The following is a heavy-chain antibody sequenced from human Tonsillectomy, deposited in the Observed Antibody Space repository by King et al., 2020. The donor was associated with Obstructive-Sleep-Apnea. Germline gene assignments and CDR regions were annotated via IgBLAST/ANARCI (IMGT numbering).Heavy chain of an antibody. Sequence: VQLQQWGAGLLKPSETLSLTCAVYGGSFSGYYWSWIRQPPGKGLEWIGEINHSGSTNYNPSLKSRVTISVDTSKNQFSLKLSSVTAADTAVYYCARAYGSGSYFYYYYGMDVWGQGTTVTVSS. CDR3: ARAYGSGSYFYYYYGMDV. CDR2: INHSGST. D-gene: IGHD3-10*01. J-gene: IGHJ6*02. CDR1: GGSFSGYY. V-gene: IGHV4-34*01.